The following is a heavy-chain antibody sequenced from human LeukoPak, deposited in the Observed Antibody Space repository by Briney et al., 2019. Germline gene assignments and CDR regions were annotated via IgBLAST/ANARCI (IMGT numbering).Heavy chain of an antibody. CDR3: ARSGGLEILFDY. Sequence: PGGSLRLSCAASGLTFDDYGMSWVRQAPGKGLEWVSGINWNGGSTGYADSVKGRFTISRDNDKNSLYLQMNSLRAEDTALYYCARSGGLEILFDYWGQRTLVTVSS. CDR1: GLTFDDYG. D-gene: IGHD2-21*01. J-gene: IGHJ4*02. CDR2: INWNGGST. V-gene: IGHV3-20*04.